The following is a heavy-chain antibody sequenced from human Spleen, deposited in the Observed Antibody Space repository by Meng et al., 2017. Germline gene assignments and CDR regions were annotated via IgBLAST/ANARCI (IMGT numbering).Heavy chain of an antibody. J-gene: IGHJ4*02. CDR3: ARGPTTMAHDFDY. Sequence: QVQPPGSGPGLVYASGTLSLTSVCVGGSFSHSYVSWIRQPPGKGLEWIGEINHSGSTNYNPSLESRATISVDTSQNNLSLKLSSVTAADSAVYYCARGPTTMAHDFDYWGQGTLVTVSS. D-gene: IGHD4-11*01. CDR2: INHSGST. V-gene: IGHV4-34*01. CDR1: GGSFSHSY.